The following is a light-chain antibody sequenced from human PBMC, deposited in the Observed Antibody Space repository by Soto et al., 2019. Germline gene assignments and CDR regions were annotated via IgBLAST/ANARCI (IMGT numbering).Light chain of an antibody. CDR2: GNR. CDR1: SSNLGAGYD. Sequence: QSVLTQPPSVSGAPGQRVTLSCTGNSSNLGAGYDVHWYQQLPGAAPKLVIFGNRNRPSGVPERLSGSKSGTSVSLAITGIQAEDEADYYCQAYDYSLTASVFGGGTKVTVL. CDR3: QAYDYSLTASV. V-gene: IGLV1-40*01. J-gene: IGLJ2*01.